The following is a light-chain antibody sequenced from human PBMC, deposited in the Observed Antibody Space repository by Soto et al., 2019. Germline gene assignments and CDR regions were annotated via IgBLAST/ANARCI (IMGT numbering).Light chain of an antibody. CDR2: GVT. CDR3: SSYAGTNNLYL. J-gene: IGLJ1*01. V-gene: IGLV2-8*01. Sequence: QSVLTQPPSASGSPGQSVTISCTGTSSDVGAYNYVSWYQQHPDKAPKLMIYGVTKRPSGVPDRFSGSKSGNTASLTVSGLQAEDEGDYYCSSYAGTNNLYLFGTGTKVTVL. CDR1: SSDVGAYNY.